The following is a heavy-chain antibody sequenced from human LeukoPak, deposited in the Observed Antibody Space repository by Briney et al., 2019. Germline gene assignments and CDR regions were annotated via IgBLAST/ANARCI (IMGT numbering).Heavy chain of an antibody. D-gene: IGHD6-13*01. CDR1: GFTFSSYW. Sequence: TGGSLRLSCAASGFTFSSYWMSWVRRAPGKGLEWVANIKQDGSEKYYVDSVKGRFTISRDNAKNSLCLQMNSLRAEDTAVYYCARPGIAAAGAERFDYWGQGTLVTVSS. CDR3: ARPGIAAAGAERFDY. J-gene: IGHJ4*02. V-gene: IGHV3-7*01. CDR2: IKQDGSEK.